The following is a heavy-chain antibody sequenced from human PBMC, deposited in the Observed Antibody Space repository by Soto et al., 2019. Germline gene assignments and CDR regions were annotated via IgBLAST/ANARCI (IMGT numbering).Heavy chain of an antibody. V-gene: IGHV5-10-1*01. D-gene: IGHD3-10*01. Sequence: GESLKISCKGSGYSFTSYWISWVRQMPGKGLEWMGRIDPSDSYTNYSPSFQGHVTISADKSISTAYLKWSSLKASDTAFYYCARHYDKRRFGELLGYWGQGTLVTVSS. J-gene: IGHJ4*02. CDR2: IDPSDSYT. CDR3: ARHYDKRRFGELLGY. CDR1: GYSFTSYW.